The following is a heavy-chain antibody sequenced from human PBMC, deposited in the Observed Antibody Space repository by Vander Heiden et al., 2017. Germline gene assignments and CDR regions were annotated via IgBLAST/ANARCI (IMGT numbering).Heavy chain of an antibody. Sequence: QVQLQQWGAGLLKPSATLSLTCAVYGGSFSGYYWRWIRQPPGKGLEWIGEIDHSGSTNYNPSLESRVTISVDTSKNQFSLKLSSVTAADTAVYYCARGRAPDYYGSGSWALYYFDYWGQGTLVTVSS. CDR2: IDHSGST. CDR1: GGSFSGYY. CDR3: ARGRAPDYYGSGSWALYYFDY. D-gene: IGHD3-10*01. J-gene: IGHJ4*02. V-gene: IGHV4-34*01.